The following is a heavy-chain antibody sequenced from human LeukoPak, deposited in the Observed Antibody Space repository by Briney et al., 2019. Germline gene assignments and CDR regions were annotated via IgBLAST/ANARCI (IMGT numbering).Heavy chain of an antibody. CDR1: GGSFSGYY. CDR3: ASSRGYSYGWDYMDV. J-gene: IGHJ6*03. Sequence: PSETLSLTCAVYGGSFSGYYWSWIRQPPGKGLEWIGEINHSGSTNYNPSLKSRVTISVDTSKNQFSLKLSSVTAADTAVYYCASSRGYSYGWDYMDVWGKGTTVTVSS. D-gene: IGHD5-18*01. V-gene: IGHV4-34*01. CDR2: INHSGST.